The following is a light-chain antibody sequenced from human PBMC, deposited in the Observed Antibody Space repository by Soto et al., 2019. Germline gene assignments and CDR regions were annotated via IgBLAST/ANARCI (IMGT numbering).Light chain of an antibody. CDR3: TSYSSSSTYVV. CDR2: EVS. CDR1: SSDVGRYKY. J-gene: IGLJ2*01. Sequence: QSALTQPASVSGFPGQSITISCTGTSSDVGRYKYVCWYQQLPGRAPRLMIYEVSNRPSGVSNRFSGSKSGNTASLTISGLQAEDEGGYYCTSYSSSSTYVVFGGGTKLTVL. V-gene: IGLV2-14*01.